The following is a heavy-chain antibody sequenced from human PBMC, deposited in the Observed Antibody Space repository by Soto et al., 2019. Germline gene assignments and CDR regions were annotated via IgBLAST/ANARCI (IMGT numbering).Heavy chain of an antibody. CDR3: ARRGDTLPSFYFGMDV. D-gene: IGHD2-21*02. CDR1: GGSMTSGGYY. V-gene: IGHV4-31*03. Sequence: QVQLQESGPGLVRPSQILSLNCTVSGGSMTSGGYYWNWIRHPPGMGLEWIGFIHNSGSLYYNPFLRSRLLISLDTSKNQFSLRLSSVTVADSAVYYCARRGDTLPSFYFGMDVWCQGTTVSVSS. J-gene: IGHJ6*02. CDR2: IHNSGSL.